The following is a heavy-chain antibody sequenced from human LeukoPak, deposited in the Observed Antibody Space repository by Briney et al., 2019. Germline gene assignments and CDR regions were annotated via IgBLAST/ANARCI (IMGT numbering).Heavy chain of an antibody. Sequence: GGALRLSCVSSGFTFSSYSLNWLRQAPGKGLDGVSYISSSSTIYYADSVKGRLTISRDNANNQLYLQMSSLRAEETAVYYCVRDHHRRLYDSQARDTFDIWGQGTMVSVSS. D-gene: IGHD3-22*01. V-gene: IGHV3-48*01. J-gene: IGHJ3*02. CDR3: VRDHHRRLYDSQARDTFDI. CDR1: GFTFSSYS. CDR2: ISSSSTI.